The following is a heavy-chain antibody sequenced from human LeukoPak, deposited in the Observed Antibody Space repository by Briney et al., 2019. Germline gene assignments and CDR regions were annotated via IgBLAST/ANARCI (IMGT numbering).Heavy chain of an antibody. D-gene: IGHD3-22*01. CDR1: GDSFTSTDDF. CDR2: INYSGKT. Sequence: SSETLSLTCTVSGDSFTSTDDFWGWIRQPPGKGLEWIGSINYSGKTYYNPSLKSRVIISVDTSKNQVSLRLSPVTAADTAVYYCARSSYSSGRYGGLDVWGQGTTVTVSS. CDR3: ARSSYSSGRYGGLDV. J-gene: IGHJ6*02. V-gene: IGHV4-39*01.